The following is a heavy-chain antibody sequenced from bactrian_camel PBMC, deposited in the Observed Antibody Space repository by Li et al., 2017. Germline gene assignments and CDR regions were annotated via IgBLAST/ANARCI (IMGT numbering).Heavy chain of an antibody. J-gene: IGHJ6*01. CDR3: ATPYCSGDYCDAFGY. Sequence: VQLVESGGGLVQPGGSLRLSCSASGFTFETHTMTWIRQAPGKDVEWVARINGGGGSTAYADSVKGRFTISRDNAKNTVYLQMNSLKSEDTALYYCATPYCSGDYCDAFGYWGQGTQVTVS. CDR1: GFTFETHT. CDR2: INGGGGST. V-gene: IGHV3S36*01. D-gene: IGHD2*01.